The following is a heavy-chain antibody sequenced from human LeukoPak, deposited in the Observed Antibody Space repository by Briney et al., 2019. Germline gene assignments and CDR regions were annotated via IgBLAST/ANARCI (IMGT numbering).Heavy chain of an antibody. V-gene: IGHV3-23*01. J-gene: IGHJ4*02. CDR2: ISGSGGST. CDR1: GFTFSSYA. CDR3: AKAPPLYGSGSYRGGYFDY. Sequence: QTGGSLRLSCAASGFTFSSYAMSWVRQAPGKGLEWVSAISGSGGSTYYADSVKGRFTISRDNSKNTLYLQMNSLRAEDTAVYYCAKAPPLYGSGSYRGGYFDYWGQGTLVTVSS. D-gene: IGHD3-10*01.